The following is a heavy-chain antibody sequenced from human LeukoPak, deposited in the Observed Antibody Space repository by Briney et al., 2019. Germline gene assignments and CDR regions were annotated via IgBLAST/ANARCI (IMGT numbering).Heavy chain of an antibody. D-gene: IGHD3-22*01. J-gene: IGHJ4*02. CDR2: ISAYNGNT. Sequence: GASVKVSCKASGYTFTSYGISWVRQAPGQGLEWMGWISAYNGNTNYAQKLQGRVTMTTDTSTSTAYMGLRSLRSDDTAVYYCARTDIYDSSGPVGYWGQGTLVTVSS. V-gene: IGHV1-18*01. CDR1: GYTFTSYG. CDR3: ARTDIYDSSGPVGY.